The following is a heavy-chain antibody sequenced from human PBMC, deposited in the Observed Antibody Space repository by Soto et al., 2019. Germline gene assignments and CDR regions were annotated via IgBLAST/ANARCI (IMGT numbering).Heavy chain of an antibody. CDR3: TRSLPDFETTGHYIDY. J-gene: IGHJ4*02. CDR2: IYSGGSR. V-gene: IGHV3-53*01. Sequence: GGSLRLTCSASGFTVSNHYMTWVRQAPGKGLEWVSVIYSGGSRYYADSVKGRFAISRDHSKNTLYLQMNSLTAEDTAVYYCTRSLPDFETTGHYIDYWGQGTLVTVSS. D-gene: IGHD2-8*02. CDR1: GFTVSNHY.